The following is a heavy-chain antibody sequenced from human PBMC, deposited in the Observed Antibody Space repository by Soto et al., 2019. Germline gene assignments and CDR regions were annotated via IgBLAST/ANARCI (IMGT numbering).Heavy chain of an antibody. D-gene: IGHD2-15*01. Sequence: EVQLVESGGGLVQPGGSLRLSCAASGFTFSSYSMNWVRQAPGKGLEWVSYISSSSSTIYYADSVKGRFTISRDNAKNSLYLQMNSLRDEDTAVYYCAREAEVVAATQRGMDVWGQGTTVTVSS. V-gene: IGHV3-48*02. CDR2: ISSSSSTI. CDR1: GFTFSSYS. J-gene: IGHJ6*02. CDR3: AREAEVVAATQRGMDV.